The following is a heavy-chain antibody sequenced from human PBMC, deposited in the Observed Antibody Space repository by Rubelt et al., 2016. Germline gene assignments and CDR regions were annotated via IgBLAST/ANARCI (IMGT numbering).Heavy chain of an antibody. CDR1: GGSFSGYY. Sequence: QVQLQQWGAGLLKPSETLSLTCAVYGGSFSGYYWSWIRQPPGKGLEWIGESNHSGSTNYNPSLKSRVTLSVDTAKTLFSLKLSSVTAADTAVYYCARGRRGSSSWLGRDYYGMDVWGQGTTVTVSS. V-gene: IGHV4-34*01. CDR2: SNHSGST. J-gene: IGHJ6*02. CDR3: ARGRRGSSSWLGRDYYGMDV. D-gene: IGHD6-13*01.